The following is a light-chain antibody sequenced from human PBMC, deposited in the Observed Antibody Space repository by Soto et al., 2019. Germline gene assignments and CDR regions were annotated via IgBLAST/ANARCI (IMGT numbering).Light chain of an antibody. V-gene: IGKV4-1*01. J-gene: IGKJ2*01. Sequence: DIVMTQSPDSLAVSLGERATINCKSSQSVLYSSNNKNYLAWYQQKPGQPPKLLIYWASTRESGVPDRFSGSGSGTDFTLTISSLQAEDVAVYYCQQHYSTPHTFGQGTKVEIK. CDR3: QQHYSTPHT. CDR1: QSVLYSSNNKNY. CDR2: WAS.